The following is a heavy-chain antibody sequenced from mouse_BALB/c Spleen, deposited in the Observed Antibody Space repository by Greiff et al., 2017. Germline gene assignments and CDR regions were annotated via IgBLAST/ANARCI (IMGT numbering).Heavy chain of an antibody. D-gene: IGHD2-14*01. Sequence: EVKLQESGPGLVKPSQSLSLTCTVTGYSITSDYAWNWIRQFPGNKLEWMGYISYSGSTSYNPSLKSRISITRDTSKNQFFLKLNSVTTEDTATYYCARDRDYRYDDAMDYWGQGTSVTVSS. CDR2: ISYSGST. CDR3: ARDRDYRYDDAMDY. CDR1: GYSITSDYA. V-gene: IGHV3-2*02. J-gene: IGHJ4*01.